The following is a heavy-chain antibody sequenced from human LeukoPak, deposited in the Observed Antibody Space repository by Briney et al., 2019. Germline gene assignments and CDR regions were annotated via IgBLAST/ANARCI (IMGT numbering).Heavy chain of an antibody. CDR1: GGSISSGDYY. J-gene: IGHJ2*01. CDR2: IYYSGST. Sequence: PSQTLSLTCTVSGGSISSGDYYWSWIRQPPGKGLEWIGYIYYSGSTCYNPSLKSRVTISVDTSKNQFSLKLSSVTAADPAVYYCAREPTVTTPGYFDLWGRGTLVTVSS. V-gene: IGHV4-30-4*08. CDR3: AREPTVTTPGYFDL. D-gene: IGHD4-17*01.